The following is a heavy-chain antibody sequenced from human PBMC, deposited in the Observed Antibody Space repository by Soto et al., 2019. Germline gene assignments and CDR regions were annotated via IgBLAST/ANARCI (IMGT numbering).Heavy chain of an antibody. D-gene: IGHD1-7*01. Sequence: PGGSLRLSCSASGLAFGSFALHWFRQAPGKGPEWVAVISNDGTNKNYAKSVKGRFTVSRDNSKDTLYLQMHSLRPDDTAVYYCANPIPWNYASWGQGTLVTVSS. J-gene: IGHJ5*02. CDR3: ANPIPWNYAS. CDR1: GLAFGSFA. V-gene: IGHV3-30-3*01. CDR2: ISNDGTNK.